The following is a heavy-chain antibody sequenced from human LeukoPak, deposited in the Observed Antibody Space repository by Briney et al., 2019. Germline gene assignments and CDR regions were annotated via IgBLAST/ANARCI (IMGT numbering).Heavy chain of an antibody. D-gene: IGHD5-24*01. V-gene: IGHV3-7*01. CDR1: GFTFGDYA. CDR3: ARSESTMTTWSMDY. J-gene: IGHJ4*02. CDR2: IKQEGSER. Sequence: GGSLRPSCTASGFTFGDYAMSWVRQAPGKGLEWVAYIKQEGSERYYGDSVEGRFTISRDNARNSVYLQMNSLRAEDTATYYCARSESTMTTWSMDYWGQGILVTVSS.